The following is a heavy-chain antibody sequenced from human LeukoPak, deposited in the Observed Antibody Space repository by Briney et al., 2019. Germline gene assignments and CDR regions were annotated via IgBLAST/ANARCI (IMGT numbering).Heavy chain of an antibody. J-gene: IGHJ4*02. CDR1: GFTFSSYA. CDR2: ISGSDGST. V-gene: IGHV3-23*01. Sequence: GGSLRLSCAASGFTFSSYAMSWVRRAPGKGLEWVSGISGSDGSTNYADSVKGRFTISRENSKNTLYLQMNSLRAEDTAVYYCARDGDYGDYYFDYWGQGTLVTVSS. D-gene: IGHD4-17*01. CDR3: ARDGDYGDYYFDY.